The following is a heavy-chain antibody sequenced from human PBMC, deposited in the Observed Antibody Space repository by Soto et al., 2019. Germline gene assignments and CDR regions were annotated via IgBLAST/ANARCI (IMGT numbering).Heavy chain of an antibody. J-gene: IGHJ4*02. Sequence: EVQLMESGGGLVNPGGSLRLSCVASGFPFSYSWMSWVRQAPGKGLEWVSRIKSETDGGTTDYAAPGEGRFTISRDDSITTLCLQMNRLPTEDTAVYYCVIYDYIWGTYRVTWAYWRQGTLVTVSS. CDR3: VIYDYIWGTYRVTWAY. CDR2: IKSETDGGTT. V-gene: IGHV3-15*01. CDR1: GFPFSYSW. D-gene: IGHD3-16*02.